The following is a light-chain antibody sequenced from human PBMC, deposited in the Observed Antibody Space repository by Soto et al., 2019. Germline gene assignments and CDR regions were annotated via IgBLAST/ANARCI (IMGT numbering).Light chain of an antibody. Sequence: DIQMAQSPSSLSASVGDRVTITCRASQNIRSWLAWYQQKPGKAPNLLIYKASSLENGVTSRFSGSGSGTEITLIISSLQPDDFATYNCQQYNRYPSTFGQGTKLEIK. V-gene: IGKV1-5*03. J-gene: IGKJ2*01. CDR1: QNIRSW. CDR3: QQYNRYPST. CDR2: KAS.